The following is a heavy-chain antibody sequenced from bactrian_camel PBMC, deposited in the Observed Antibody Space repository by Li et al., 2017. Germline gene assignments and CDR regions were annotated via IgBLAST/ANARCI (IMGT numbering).Heavy chain of an antibody. CDR1: GYTDCRYD. J-gene: IGHJ4*01. CDR2: IASDGIT. V-gene: IGHV3S55*01. D-gene: IGHD1*01. Sequence: HVQLVESGGGSVQAGGSLRLSCAGCGYTDCRYDCAWYRQTPGKEREFVSGIASDGITSYADSVKGRFTVAQANANNSLYLEMDSLKPEDTAMYYCKRSFGSRSLFLCDRRDYWGQGTQVTVS. CDR3: KRSFGSRSLFLCDRRDY.